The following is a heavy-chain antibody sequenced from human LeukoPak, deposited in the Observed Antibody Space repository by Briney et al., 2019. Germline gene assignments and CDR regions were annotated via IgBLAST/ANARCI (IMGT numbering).Heavy chain of an antibody. CDR3: ASVPYYYDSSFGY. Sequence: GGSLRLSYAASGFTFSSYWMSWVRQAPGKGLGWVANIKQDGSEKYYVDSVKGRFTISRDNAKNSLYLQMNSLRAEDTAVYYCASVPYYYDSSFGYWGQGTLVTVSS. CDR1: GFTFSSYW. CDR2: IKQDGSEK. J-gene: IGHJ4*02. D-gene: IGHD3-22*01. V-gene: IGHV3-7*01.